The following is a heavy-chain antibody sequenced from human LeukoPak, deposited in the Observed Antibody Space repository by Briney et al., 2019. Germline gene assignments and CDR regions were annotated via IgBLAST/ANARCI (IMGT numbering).Heavy chain of an antibody. V-gene: IGHV4-59*08. CDR1: GGSITNYY. CDR2: IHYSGST. Sequence: SETLSLTCTVSGGSITNYYWTWIRQPPGKGLEWIGYIHYSGSTYYNPSLKSRVTISVDTSKNQFSLKLSSVTAADTAVYYCASEYSSSNPTVFDYWGQGTLVTVSS. CDR3: ASEYSSSNPTVFDY. J-gene: IGHJ4*02. D-gene: IGHD6-6*01.